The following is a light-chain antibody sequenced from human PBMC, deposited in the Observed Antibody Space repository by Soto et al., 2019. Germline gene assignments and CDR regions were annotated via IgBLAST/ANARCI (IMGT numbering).Light chain of an antibody. Sequence: QSVLTQPPSASGTPGQRVTISCSGRSSNIRSNTVSWYQQLPGTAPKLLIYSTNQRPSGVPDRFSGSKSGTSASLAISGLQSEDEAAYYCAAWDYSLNGPGVFGVGTKLTVL. CDR3: AAWDYSLNGPGV. J-gene: IGLJ2*01. V-gene: IGLV1-44*01. CDR1: SSNIRSNT. CDR2: STN.